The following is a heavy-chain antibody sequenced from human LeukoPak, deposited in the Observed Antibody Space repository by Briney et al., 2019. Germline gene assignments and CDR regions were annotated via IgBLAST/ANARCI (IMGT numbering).Heavy chain of an antibody. Sequence: GRSLRLSCAASGFTFSSYAMHWVRQAPGKGLEWVAVISYDGSNKYYADSVKGRFIISRDNSKNTLYLQMNSLRAEDTAVYYCARDGPFGGLDGDYWGYFDYWGQGTLVTVSS. V-gene: IGHV3-30-3*01. CDR1: GFTFSSYA. D-gene: IGHD4-17*01. J-gene: IGHJ4*02. CDR3: ARDGPFGGLDGDYWGYFDY. CDR2: ISYDGSNK.